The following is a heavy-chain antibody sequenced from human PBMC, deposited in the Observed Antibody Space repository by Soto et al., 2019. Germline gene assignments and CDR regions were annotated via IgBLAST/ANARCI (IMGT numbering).Heavy chain of an antibody. Sequence: GASVKVSCKASGGTFSTYTITWVRQAPGQGLEWMGRIIPIIGIINYAQKFQGRVTISADKFTGTAYMELTGLRSEDTAVYYCAREKTSYGMDVWGPGTTVTVSS. J-gene: IGHJ6*02. CDR1: GGTFSTYT. V-gene: IGHV1-69*04. CDR2: IIPIIGII. CDR3: AREKTSYGMDV.